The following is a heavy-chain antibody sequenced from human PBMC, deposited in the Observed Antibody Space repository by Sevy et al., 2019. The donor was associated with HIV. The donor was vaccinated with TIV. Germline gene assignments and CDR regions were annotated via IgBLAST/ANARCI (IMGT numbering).Heavy chain of an antibody. Sequence: GGSLRLSCVASGFSVGSNYISWVRQAPGKGLEWVSAIYAGGNTYYADPVKVRFTISRDNSKNTVYLQMNSLRAEDTAVYYCAREETPYDFWSGYPVRGSMDVWGQGTTVTVSS. V-gene: IGHV3-53*01. CDR3: AREETPYDFWSGYPVRGSMDV. CDR2: IYAGGNT. J-gene: IGHJ6*02. D-gene: IGHD3-3*01. CDR1: GFSVGSNY.